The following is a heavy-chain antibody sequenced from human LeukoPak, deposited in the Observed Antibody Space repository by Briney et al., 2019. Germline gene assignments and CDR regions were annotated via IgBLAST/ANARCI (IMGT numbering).Heavy chain of an antibody. Sequence: GRSLRLSCAASGFTFSGYWMLWVRQAPGKGLVWVSRLSNDGTITDYADSVRGRFTISRDNAKNTLYLQMNSLRADDTAVYYCGKDYWGSVDYWGQGTLVTVSS. CDR1: GFTFSGYW. CDR2: LSNDGTIT. J-gene: IGHJ4*02. V-gene: IGHV3-74*01. CDR3: GKDYWGSVDY. D-gene: IGHD7-27*01.